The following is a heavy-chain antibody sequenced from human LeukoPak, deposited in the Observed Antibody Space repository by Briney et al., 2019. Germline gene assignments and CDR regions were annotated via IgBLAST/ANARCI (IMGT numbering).Heavy chain of an antibody. J-gene: IGHJ4*02. CDR1: GDSISRNTYY. D-gene: IGHD1-26*01. Sequence: SETLSLTCIVSGDSISRNTYYWGWIRQSPGKGLEWIGSIYYSGSTYYNPSLKSRVTIAIDTPKNHFSLNLNSVTAADTAVYYCARMGATAAHDFDSWGQGTRVTVSS. CDR2: IYYSGST. V-gene: IGHV4-39*07. CDR3: ARMGATAAHDFDS.